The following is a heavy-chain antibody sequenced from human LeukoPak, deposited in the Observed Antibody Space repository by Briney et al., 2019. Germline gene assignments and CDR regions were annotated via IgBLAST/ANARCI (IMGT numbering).Heavy chain of an antibody. Sequence: ASVKVSCKASGYTFTNYYMHWVRQAPGHALEWMGIINPSGGSRSYAKKFQGRVTMTRDTSTRTVYMELSSLRSEDTAVYFCARVDAEGSGVKYFDYWGQGTLVTVSS. CDR1: GYTFTNYY. CDR2: INPSGGSR. CDR3: ARVDAEGSGVKYFDY. V-gene: IGHV1-46*01. D-gene: IGHD3-10*01. J-gene: IGHJ4*02.